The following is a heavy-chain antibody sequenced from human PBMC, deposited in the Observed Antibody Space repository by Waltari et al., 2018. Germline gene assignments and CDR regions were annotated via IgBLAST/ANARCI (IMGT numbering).Heavy chain of an antibody. Sequence: QVQLQQWGAGLLKPSETLSLTCAVYGGSFSGYYWSWIRQPPGKGLEWIGEINHSGSTNYNPSLKSRVTISVDTSKNQFSLKLSSVTAADTAVYYCARGGGTYYYGSGSYCFDYWGQGTLVTVSS. CDR1: GGSFSGYY. D-gene: IGHD3-10*01. CDR2: INHSGST. CDR3: ARGGGTYYYGSGSYCFDY. V-gene: IGHV4-34*01. J-gene: IGHJ4*02.